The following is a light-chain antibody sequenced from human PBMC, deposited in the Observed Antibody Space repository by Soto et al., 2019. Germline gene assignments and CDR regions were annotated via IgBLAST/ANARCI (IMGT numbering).Light chain of an antibody. CDR2: GAS. CDR3: QQYNNWPTVT. CDR1: QSVSSN. J-gene: IGKJ1*01. V-gene: IGKV3-15*01. Sequence: EIVITQSPATLSVSPGERATLSCRASQSVSSNLAWYQQKPGQAPRLLIYGASTRANGIPARFSGSGSGTEFTLTISSLQSEDFAFYDCQQYNNWPTVTFGQGTKVDIK.